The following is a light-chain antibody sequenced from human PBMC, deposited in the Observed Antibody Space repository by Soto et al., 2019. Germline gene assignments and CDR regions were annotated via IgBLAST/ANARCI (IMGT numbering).Light chain of an antibody. CDR3: HQNSDWPLT. CDR2: DVS. J-gene: IGKJ4*01. V-gene: IGKV3-11*01. Sequence: EIVLTQSPDTLSLSPGERATLSCRASQSVRTSLAWYQQKPGQAPSLLISDVSNRATGIPARFSGSGSRTDCTLTISSLEPEDFAVYYCHQNSDWPLTFGGGTKVEIK. CDR1: QSVRTS.